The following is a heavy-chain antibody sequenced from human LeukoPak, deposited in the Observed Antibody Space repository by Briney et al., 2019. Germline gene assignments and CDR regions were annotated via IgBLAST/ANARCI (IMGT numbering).Heavy chain of an antibody. CDR1: GGSFSGYY. V-gene: IGHV4-34*01. D-gene: IGHD3-22*01. Sequence: PSETLSLTCAVYGGSFSGYYWSWIRQPPGKGLEWIGEINHSGSTNYNPSLKSRVTISVDTSKNQFSLRLSSVTAADTAVYYCASDRKYYYDSSGYYIDYWGQGTLVTVSS. J-gene: IGHJ4*02. CDR2: INHSGST. CDR3: ASDRKYYYDSSGYYIDY.